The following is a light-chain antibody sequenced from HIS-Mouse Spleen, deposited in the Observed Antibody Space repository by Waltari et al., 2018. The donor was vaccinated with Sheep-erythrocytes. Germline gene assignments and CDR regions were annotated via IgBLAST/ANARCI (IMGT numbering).Light chain of an antibody. Sequence: QSALTLPRSVSGSPGQSVTIPCTGTSSDGGGYNYASWYQQHPGKAPKLMIYDVSKRPSGVPDRFSGSKSGNTASLTISGLQAEDEADYYCCSYAGSYNHVFATGTKVTVL. V-gene: IGLV2-11*01. J-gene: IGLJ1*01. CDR3: CSYAGSYNHV. CDR2: DVS. CDR1: SSDGGGYNY.